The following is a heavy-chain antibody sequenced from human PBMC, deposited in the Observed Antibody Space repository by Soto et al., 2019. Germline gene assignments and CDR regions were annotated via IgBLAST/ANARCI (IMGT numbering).Heavy chain of an antibody. CDR2: ISAYNGNT. J-gene: IGHJ5*02. CDR1: GYTFTSYG. D-gene: IGHD2-2*01. CDR3: ARSYCSSPSCYSSYNWFDL. V-gene: IGHV1-18*04. Sequence: SSVKASCKASGYTFTSYGISWVRQAPGQGLEWMGWISAYNGNTNYAQKLQSRVTMTTDTSTSTAYMELRSLRSDDTAVYYCARSYCSSPSCYSSYNWFDLWRQGSLVLASS.